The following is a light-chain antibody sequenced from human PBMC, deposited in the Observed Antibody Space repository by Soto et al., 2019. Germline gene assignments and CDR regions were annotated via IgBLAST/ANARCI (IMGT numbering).Light chain of an antibody. CDR3: QQRSNWPQT. V-gene: IGKV3-11*01. CDR1: QSVSSY. Sequence: EIVLTQSPATLSLSPGERATLSCRASQSVSSYLAWYQQKPGQAPRLLIYDASSRATGIPARFSGSGSGTDFTLTISSLDPEDFAVYDCQQRSNWPQTFGQGTKVEVK. CDR2: DAS. J-gene: IGKJ1*01.